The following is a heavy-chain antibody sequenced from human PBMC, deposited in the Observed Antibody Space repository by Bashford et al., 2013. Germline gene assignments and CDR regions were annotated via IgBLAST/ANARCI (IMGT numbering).Heavy chain of an antibody. V-gene: IGHV3-21*06. CDR2: VSSDNSYI. J-gene: IGHJ4*02. Sequence: GKGAWSGSSSVSSDNSYIYYADSLKGRFTISRDYARNSVYLQMNSLRAEDTAVYYCARAWTTVTSVYFDFWGQGTLLTVSS. CDR3: ARAWTTVTSVYFDF. D-gene: IGHD4-17*01.